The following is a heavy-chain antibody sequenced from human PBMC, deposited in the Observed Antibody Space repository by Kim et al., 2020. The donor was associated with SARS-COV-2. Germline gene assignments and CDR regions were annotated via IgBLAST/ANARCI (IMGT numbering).Heavy chain of an antibody. J-gene: IGHJ5*02. V-gene: IGHV3-30*01. Sequence: SANSVRGRFSISRDHTKNTVCLHMNSLREEDTAVYYCARGYYDSSGPPTAPWGQGTLVTVSS. D-gene: IGHD3-22*01. CDR3: ARGYYDSSGPPTAP.